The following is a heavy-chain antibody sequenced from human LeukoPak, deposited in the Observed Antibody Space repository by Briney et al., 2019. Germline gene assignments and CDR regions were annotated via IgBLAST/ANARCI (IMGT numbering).Heavy chain of an antibody. V-gene: IGHV3-23*01. CDR2: ISGSGGRT. Sequence: GGSLRLSCAASGFTFSSYAMSWVRQAPGKGLEWVSAISGSGGRTYYADSVKGRFTISRDNSKNTLCLQMNSLRAEDTAVYYCAKGYSSGWPRHWFDPWGQGTLVTVSS. CDR1: GFTFSSYA. CDR3: AKGYSSGWPRHWFDP. D-gene: IGHD6-19*01. J-gene: IGHJ5*02.